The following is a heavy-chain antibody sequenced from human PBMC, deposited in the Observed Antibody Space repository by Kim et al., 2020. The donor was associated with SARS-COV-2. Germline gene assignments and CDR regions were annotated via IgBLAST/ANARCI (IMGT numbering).Heavy chain of an antibody. D-gene: IGHD3-16*02. CDR3: AKDSGTYYDYVWGSYRYFDC. J-gene: IGHJ4*02. CDR1: GFTFSSYA. V-gene: IGHV3-23*01. CDR2: ISGSGGST. Sequence: GGSLRLSCAASGFTFSSYAMSWVRQAPGKGLEWVSAISGSGGSTYYADSVKGRFTISRDNSKNTLYLQMNSLRAEDTAVYYCAKDSGTYYDYVWGSYRYFDCWGQGNLVTVSS.